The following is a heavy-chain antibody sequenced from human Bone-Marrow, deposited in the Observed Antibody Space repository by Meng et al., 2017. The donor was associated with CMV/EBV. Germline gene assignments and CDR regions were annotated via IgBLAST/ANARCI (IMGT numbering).Heavy chain of an antibody. V-gene: IGHV3-35*01. CDR3: VRIPLGDCSSTSCYLRGGWLDP. CDR1: GFTFSNSD. Sequence: GGSLRLSCAASGFTFSNSDMNWVHQAPGKRLEWVSGVSWNGSRTHYADSVKGRFIISRDNSRNTLYLQTNSLRAEDTAVYYCVRIPLGDCSSTSCYLRGGWLDPWGQGTLVTVSS. J-gene: IGHJ5*02. D-gene: IGHD2-2*01. CDR2: VSWNGSRT.